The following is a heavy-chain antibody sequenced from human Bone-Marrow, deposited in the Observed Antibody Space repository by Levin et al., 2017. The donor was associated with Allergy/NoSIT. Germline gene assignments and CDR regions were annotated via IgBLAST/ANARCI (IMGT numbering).Heavy chain of an antibody. CDR1: GFLFNIHG. CDR2: ISYDGRNK. J-gene: IGHJ6*02. V-gene: IGHV3-30*18. D-gene: IGHD4-17*01. CDR3: GKDLENYGDYDYYLYGIDV. Sequence: GGSLRLSCAASGFLFNIHGIQWVRQAPGKGLEWVAVISYDGRNKQFADSVKGRFTISRDNSKNTVHLQMDSVRAEDTAVYYCGKDLENYGDYDYYLYGIDVWGRGTTVTVAS.